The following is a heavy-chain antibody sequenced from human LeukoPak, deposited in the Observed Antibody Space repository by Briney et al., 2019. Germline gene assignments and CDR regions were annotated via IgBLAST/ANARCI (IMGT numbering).Heavy chain of an antibody. J-gene: IGHJ5*02. CDR3: ARLTYSNNWYFRRGLDNWFDP. CDR2: IYYTGNT. CDR1: GVSISSSNSY. Sequence: SETLSLTCSVSGVSISSSNSYWGWIRQPPGKGLEWIGSIYYTGNTYYNASLKSRVTISIDTSKNQFSLKLTSVTAADTAVYYCARLTYSNNWYFRRGLDNWFDPWGQGTLVTVSS. V-gene: IGHV4-39*01. D-gene: IGHD6-13*01.